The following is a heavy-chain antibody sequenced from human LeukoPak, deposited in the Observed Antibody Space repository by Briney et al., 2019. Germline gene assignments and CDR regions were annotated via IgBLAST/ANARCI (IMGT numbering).Heavy chain of an antibody. J-gene: IGHJ4*02. CDR1: GVSITNIHY. CDR3: AREGGPYRPLDY. Sequence: PSETLSLTCGVSGVSITNIHYWTWVRQPPGKGLEWIGEVNLQGSTNYNPSLLGRVALAVDTSEHHIPLQLTSVTAADTAVYYCAREGGPYRPLDYSGQGTLVSVSS. CDR2: VNLQGST. V-gene: IGHV4-4*02.